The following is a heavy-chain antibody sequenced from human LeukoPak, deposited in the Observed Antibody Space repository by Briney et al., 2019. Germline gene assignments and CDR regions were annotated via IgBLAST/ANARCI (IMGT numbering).Heavy chain of an antibody. D-gene: IGHD3-10*02. J-gene: IGHJ3*02. CDR3: ARGDLFGELAGTDAFDI. V-gene: IGHV4-59*01. CDR2: KFFSGST. Sequence: SETLSLTCTVSGDSISSYYWSWIRQSPGKGLEWIGYKFFSGSTDYNPSLKSRVTISEDTSKNQFFLKLSSVTAADAAVYFCARGDLFGELAGTDAFDIWGQGTLVTVSS. CDR1: GDSISSYY.